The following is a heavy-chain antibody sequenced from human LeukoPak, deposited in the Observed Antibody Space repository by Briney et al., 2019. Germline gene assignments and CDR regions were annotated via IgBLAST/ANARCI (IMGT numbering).Heavy chain of an antibody. V-gene: IGHV1-46*01. Sequence: GASVKVSCKTSGYTFTSNYMHWVRQAPGQGLEWMGIINPSGGSTSYAQKFQGRVTMTRDTSTSTVYMELSSLRSEDTAVYYCARCGEPSYDILTGYSRLDFWGQGTLVTVSS. CDR2: INPSGGST. CDR1: GYTFTSNY. CDR3: ARCGEPSYDILTGYSRLDF. J-gene: IGHJ4*02. D-gene: IGHD3-9*01.